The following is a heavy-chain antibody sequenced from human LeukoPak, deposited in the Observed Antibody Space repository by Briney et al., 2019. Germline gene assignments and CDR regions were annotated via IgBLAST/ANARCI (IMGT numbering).Heavy chain of an antibody. CDR3: AGWTGNGYGDYGGAFDI. V-gene: IGHV3-20*01. CDR2: INWNGGST. D-gene: IGHD4-17*01. J-gene: IGHJ3*02. CDR1: GFTFDDYG. Sequence: GGSLRLSCAASGFTFDDYGMSWVRQAPGKGLEWVSGINWNGGSTGYADSVKGRFTISRDNAKNSLYLQMNSLRAEDTALYHCAGWTGNGYGDYGGAFDIWGQGTMVTVSS.